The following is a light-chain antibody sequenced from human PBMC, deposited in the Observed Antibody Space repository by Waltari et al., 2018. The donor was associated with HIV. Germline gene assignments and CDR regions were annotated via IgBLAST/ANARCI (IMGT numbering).Light chain of an antibody. Sequence: QSALTQPPSASGTPGQRVTISCSGSSSIAGRTAVYWYQKFPGSAPQLVIYRDNQRPPGVSDRFSGSKSGAAASLAISGLRSEDEADFYCSTWDDSLKDVLFGGGTKLTVL. CDR1: SSIAGRTA. J-gene: IGLJ2*01. CDR3: STWDDSLKDVL. V-gene: IGLV1-47*01. CDR2: RDN.